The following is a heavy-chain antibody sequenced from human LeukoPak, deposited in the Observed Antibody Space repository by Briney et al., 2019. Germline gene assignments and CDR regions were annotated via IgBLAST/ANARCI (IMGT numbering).Heavy chain of an antibody. CDR3: ARDPTVTTDLDY. V-gene: IGHV3-23*01. D-gene: IGHD4-17*01. Sequence: GGSLRLSCAASGFTFSYFAMTWVRQPPGKGLEWVSTISNSGGSIYYADSVKGRFTISRDNSKNTLYLQMNSLRAEDTALYYCARDPTVTTDLDYWGQGTLVTVSP. CDR1: GFTFSYFA. J-gene: IGHJ4*02. CDR2: ISNSGGSI.